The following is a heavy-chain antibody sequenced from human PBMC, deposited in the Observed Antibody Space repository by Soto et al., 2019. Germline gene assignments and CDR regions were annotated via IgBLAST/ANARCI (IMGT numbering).Heavy chain of an antibody. CDR3: ARDLGDSSSIWWFDP. CDR2: IIPIFGTA. J-gene: IGHJ5*02. D-gene: IGHD6-6*01. CDR1: GGTFSSYA. V-gene: IGHV1-69*13. Sequence: ASVKVSCKASGGTFSSYAISWVRQAPGQGLEWMGGIIPIFGTANYAQKFQGRVTITADESTSTAYMELSSLRSEDTAVYYCARDLGDSSSIWWFDPWGQGTMVTVSS.